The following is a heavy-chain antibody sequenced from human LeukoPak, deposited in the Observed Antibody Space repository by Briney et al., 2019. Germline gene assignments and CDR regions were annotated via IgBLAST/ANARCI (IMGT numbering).Heavy chain of an antibody. D-gene: IGHD2-2*01. J-gene: IGHJ4*02. CDR2: ISAYNGNT. CDR1: GYTFTGYG. CDR3: ARGLGVCSSTSCYEDY. V-gene: IGHV1-18*01. Sequence: ASVKVSCKASGYTFTGYGISWVRQAPGQGLEWMGWISAYNGNTNYAQKLQGRVTMTTDTSTSTAYMELRSLRSDDTAVYYCARGLGVCSSTSCYEDYWGQGTLVTVSS.